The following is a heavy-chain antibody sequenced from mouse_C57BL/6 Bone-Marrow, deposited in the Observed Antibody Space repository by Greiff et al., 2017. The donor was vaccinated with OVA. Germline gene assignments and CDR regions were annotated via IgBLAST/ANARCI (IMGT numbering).Heavy chain of an antibody. CDR1: GYTFTDYN. D-gene: IGHD3-1*01. J-gene: IGHJ2*01. CDR3: ARRGLPFDY. Sequence: EVQVVESGPELVKPGASVKIPCKASGYTFTDYNMDWVKQSHGKSLEWIGDINPNNGGTIYNQKFKGKATLTVDKSSSTAYMELRSLTSEDTAVYYCARRGLPFDYWGQGTTLTVSS. CDR2: INPNNGGT. V-gene: IGHV1-18*01.